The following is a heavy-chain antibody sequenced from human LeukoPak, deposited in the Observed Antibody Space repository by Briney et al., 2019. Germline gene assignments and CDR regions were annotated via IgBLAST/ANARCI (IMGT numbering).Heavy chain of an antibody. CDR3: ARGSITGTTGWFDP. Sequence: SETLSLTCTVSGGSISSYYWSWIRQPPGKGLEWIGYIYYSGSTNYSPSLKSRVTISVDTSKNQFSLKLSSVTAADTAVYYCARGSITGTTGWFDPWGQGTLVTVSS. V-gene: IGHV4-59*01. J-gene: IGHJ5*02. D-gene: IGHD1-7*01. CDR2: IYYSGST. CDR1: GGSISSYY.